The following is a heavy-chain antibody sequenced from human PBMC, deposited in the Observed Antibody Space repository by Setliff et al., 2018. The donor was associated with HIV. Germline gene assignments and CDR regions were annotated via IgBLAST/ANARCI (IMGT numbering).Heavy chain of an antibody. CDR1: GGSFTNYY. Sequence: SETLSLTCVVFGGSFTNYYWSWIRQPPGKGLECIGEINHSGSTNYNPSLKSRVTISVDTSKNQFSLKLSSVTAADTAVYFCARLWLHKEDDKPRFDPWGQGILVTVSS. CDR3: ARLWLHKEDDKPRFDP. CDR2: INHSGST. J-gene: IGHJ5*02. V-gene: IGHV4-34*01. D-gene: IGHD1-1*01.